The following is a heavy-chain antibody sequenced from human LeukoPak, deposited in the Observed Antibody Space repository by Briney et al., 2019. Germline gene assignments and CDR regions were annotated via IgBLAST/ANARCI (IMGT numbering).Heavy chain of an antibody. CDR1: GDSISISSYY. CDR2: IYYSGNT. V-gene: IGHV4-61*01. Sequence: ESLSLTCTVSGDSISISSYYWSWIRQPPGKGLEWIGYIYYSGNTNYNPSLKSRVTISVDTSKNQFSLKLSSVTAADTAVYYCARGGTNYSGYFHHWGQGTLVTVSS. J-gene: IGHJ1*01. D-gene: IGHD2-15*01. CDR3: ARGGTNYSGYFHH.